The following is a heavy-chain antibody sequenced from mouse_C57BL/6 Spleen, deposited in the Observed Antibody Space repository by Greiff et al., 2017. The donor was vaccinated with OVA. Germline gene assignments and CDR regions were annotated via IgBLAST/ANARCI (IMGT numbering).Heavy chain of an antibody. CDR2: ISDGGSYT. V-gene: IGHV5-4*01. Sequence: EVKVVESGGGLVKPGGSLKLSCAASGFTFSSYAMSWVRQTPEKRLEWVATISDGGSYTYYPDNVKGRFTISRDNAKNNLYLQMSHLKSEDTAMYYCARDGYYLDYWGQGTTLTVSS. D-gene: IGHD2-2*01. J-gene: IGHJ2*01. CDR1: GFTFSSYA. CDR3: ARDGYYLDY.